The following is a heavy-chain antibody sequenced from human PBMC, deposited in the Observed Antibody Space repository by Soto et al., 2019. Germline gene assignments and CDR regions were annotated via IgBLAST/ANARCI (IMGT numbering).Heavy chain of an antibody. Sequence: QVQLVQSGAEVKKPGSSVKVSCKASGGTFSSYTISWVRQAPGQGLEWMGRIIPILGIANYAQKLQGRVTIXXDXSKXTAYMELSSLRSEDTAVYYCARVPASSYYYYGMDVWGQGTTVTVSS. CDR2: IIPILGIA. CDR3: ARVPASSYYYYGMDV. J-gene: IGHJ6*02. V-gene: IGHV1-69*02. CDR1: GGTFSSYT.